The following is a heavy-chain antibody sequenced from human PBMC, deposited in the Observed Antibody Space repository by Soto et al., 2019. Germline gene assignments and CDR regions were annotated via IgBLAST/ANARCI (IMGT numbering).Heavy chain of an antibody. V-gene: IGHV3-53*01. D-gene: IGHD6-19*01. CDR3: ARVVAGDIDY. CDR2: IYGASST. J-gene: IGHJ4*02. CDR1: GFSVKKDY. Sequence: EVQLVESGGGSIQPGGSLRLSCAVSGFSVKKDYMSWVRQAPGKGLEWVSIIYGASSTKYADSVKGRFTISRDNSKNTLYLQMNSLGVEDTAVYYCARVVAGDIDYWGQGTLVTVSS.